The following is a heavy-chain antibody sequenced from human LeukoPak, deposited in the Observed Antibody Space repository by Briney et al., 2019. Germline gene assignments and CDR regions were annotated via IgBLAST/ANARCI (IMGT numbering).Heavy chain of an antibody. V-gene: IGHV3-21*01. CDR2: ISSSSSYI. J-gene: IGHJ4*02. D-gene: IGHD3-10*01. CDR1: GFTFSSYA. CDR3: ARDQGRGSGSDY. Sequence: GGSLRLSCAASGFTFSSYAMSWVRQAPGKGLEWVSSISSSSSYIYYADSVKGRFTISRDNAKNSLYLQMNSLRAEDTAVYYCARDQGRGSGSDYWGQGTLVTVSS.